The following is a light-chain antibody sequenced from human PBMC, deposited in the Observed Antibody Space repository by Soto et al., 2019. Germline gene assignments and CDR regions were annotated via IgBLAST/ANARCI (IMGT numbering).Light chain of an antibody. Sequence: QSVLTQPASVSGSPGQSITISCTGAISGAYDYVSWYQQHPGTAPKLLIFDVTNRPSGVSSRFSGSKSGNTAYLTISGIQTEDEADYYCRSYTSGNKVVFGGGTKLTVL. CDR1: ISGAYDY. V-gene: IGLV2-14*03. CDR3: RSYTSGNKVV. CDR2: DVT. J-gene: IGLJ2*01.